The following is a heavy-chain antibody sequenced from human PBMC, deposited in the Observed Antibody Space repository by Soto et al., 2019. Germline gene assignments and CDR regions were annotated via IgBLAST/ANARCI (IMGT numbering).Heavy chain of an antibody. Sequence: QVHLLQSGAEVKKPGASVKVSCQASGYAFTSYGMSWVRQAPGQGLEWMGWVNTYNSDTKCAPRLQGRITMTTDTSTSAAYMELRSLKSDNTAVYYCVSNERSSCRGGTCFYFDYGGQGTLVSGSS. CDR2: VNTYNSDT. J-gene: IGHJ4*02. CDR3: VSNERSSCRGGTCFYFDY. D-gene: IGHD2-15*01. CDR1: GYAFTSYG. V-gene: IGHV1-18*04.